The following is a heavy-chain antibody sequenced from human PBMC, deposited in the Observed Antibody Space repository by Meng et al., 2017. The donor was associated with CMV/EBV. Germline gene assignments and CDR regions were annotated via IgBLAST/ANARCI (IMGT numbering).Heavy chain of an antibody. CDR2: ISGSGGST. V-gene: IGHV3-23*01. Sequence: GGSLRLSCAASGFTFSGYAMSWVRQAPGKGLEWVSAISGSGGSTYYADSVKGRFTISRDNSKNTLYLQMNSLRAEDTAVYYCAKDLDSSSWNYYYYGMDVWGQGTTVTVSS. J-gene: IGHJ6*02. CDR1: GFTFSGYA. D-gene: IGHD6-13*01. CDR3: AKDLDSSSWNYYYYGMDV.